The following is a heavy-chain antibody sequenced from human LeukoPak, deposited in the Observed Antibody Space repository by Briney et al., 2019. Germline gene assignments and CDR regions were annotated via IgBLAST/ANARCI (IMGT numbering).Heavy chain of an antibody. CDR1: GFTLSSYE. CDR2: ISGGDTTI. J-gene: IGHJ5*02. V-gene: IGHV3-48*03. CDR3: TRGTGGSA. D-gene: IGHD2-15*01. Sequence: GGSLRLSCAASGFTLSSYEINWVGPAPGKGLEWVSYISGGDTTIYYADSVRGRFTISRDNAKNSLYLQMNSLRAEDTALYYCTRGTGGSAWGQGTLVTVSS.